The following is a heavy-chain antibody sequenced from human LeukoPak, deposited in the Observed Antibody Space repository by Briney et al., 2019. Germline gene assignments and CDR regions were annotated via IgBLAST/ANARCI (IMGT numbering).Heavy chain of an antibody. V-gene: IGHV1-69*04. D-gene: IGHD2-15*01. CDR2: IIPILGIA. CDR1: GGTFSSYA. Sequence: GASVKVSCKASGGTFSSYAISWVRQAPGQGLEWMGRIIPILGIANYAQKFQGRVTITADKSTSTAYMELSSLRSEDTAVYYCAREGDCSGGSCYGPVWGQGTLVTVSS. CDR3: AREGDCSGGSCYGPV. J-gene: IGHJ4*02.